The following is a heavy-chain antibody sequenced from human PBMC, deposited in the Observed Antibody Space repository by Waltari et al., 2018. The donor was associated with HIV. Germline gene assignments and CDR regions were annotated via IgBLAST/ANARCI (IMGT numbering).Heavy chain of an antibody. D-gene: IGHD3-10*01. CDR1: GVSFRHNAYS. V-gene: IGHV4-4*07. CDR2: VQSGGTA. CDR3: AGGWLQFRGFDS. J-gene: IGHJ4*02. Sequence: QIQLQQSGAGPVKPSETLSPRCSISGVSFRHNAYSWSWLRQPAGKGLAWVGRVQSGGTATSSPSFEGRLSMSLDTSRNHLFLKLTSVTAADTAVYYCAGGWLQFRGFDSWGQGTLVTVSP.